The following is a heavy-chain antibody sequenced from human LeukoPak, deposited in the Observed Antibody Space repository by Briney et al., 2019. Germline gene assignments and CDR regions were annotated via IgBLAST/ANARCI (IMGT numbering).Heavy chain of an antibody. D-gene: IGHD2-15*01. J-gene: IGHJ4*02. Sequence: GGSLRLSCSASGFTFSNFAMHWVRQAPGKGLEYVASVSTNGGSTYYVDSVKGRFTISRDNSKNTLYLQMSSLRAEDTAVYYCVKGYCSGGNCFPRTMYYFDCWGQGTLVIVSS. V-gene: IGHV3-64D*09. CDR3: VKGYCSGGNCFPRTMYYFDC. CDR1: GFTFSNFA. CDR2: VSTNGGST.